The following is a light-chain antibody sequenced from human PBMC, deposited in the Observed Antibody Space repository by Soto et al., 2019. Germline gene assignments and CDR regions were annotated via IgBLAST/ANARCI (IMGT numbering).Light chain of an antibody. V-gene: IGKV3-20*01. CDR2: GAS. J-gene: IGKJ4*01. CDR1: QTVIGSA. Sequence: IVLTQSPGILSLSPGERATLSCRASQTVIGSALAWYQQKPAQAPRLLVYGASNRATGLPDRVSGSGSGTDFTLTISRLEPEDFAFYFCQQYGGSPVTFGGGTNLEI. CDR3: QQYGGSPVT.